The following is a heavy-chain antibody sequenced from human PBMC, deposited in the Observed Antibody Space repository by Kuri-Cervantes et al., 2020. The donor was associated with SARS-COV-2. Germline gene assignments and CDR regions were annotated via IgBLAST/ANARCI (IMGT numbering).Heavy chain of an antibody. CDR3: AREEGGELGEAFDY. J-gene: IGHJ4*02. CDR2: IDSSSYYI. CDR1: GFTFSGYS. Sequence: ESLKISCAASGFTFSGYSMNWIRQAPGKGLEWVASIDSSSYYIYHADSVKGRLTISRDSAKTSLYLQMNSLKLEDTAVYYCAREEGGELGEAFDYWGQGALVTVSS. D-gene: IGHD7-27*01. V-gene: IGHV3-21*01.